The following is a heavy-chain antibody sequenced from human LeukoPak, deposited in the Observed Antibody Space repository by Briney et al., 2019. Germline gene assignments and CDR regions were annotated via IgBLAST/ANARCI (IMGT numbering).Heavy chain of an antibody. Sequence: SGGSLRLSCAASEFTFSTYGMHWVRQAPGKGLEWVANIKQDGSEKYYLDSVKGRFTISRDNAKNSLYLQMNSLRAEDTAVYYCARWGTYSSSWLGAFDIWGQGTMVTVSS. D-gene: IGHD6-13*01. V-gene: IGHV3-7*03. CDR1: EFTFSTYG. CDR2: IKQDGSEK. CDR3: ARWGTYSSSWLGAFDI. J-gene: IGHJ3*02.